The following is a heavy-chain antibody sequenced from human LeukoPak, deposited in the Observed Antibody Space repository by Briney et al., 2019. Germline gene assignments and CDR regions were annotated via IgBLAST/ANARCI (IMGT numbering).Heavy chain of an antibody. V-gene: IGHV3-64D*06. CDR3: VTGPVVPAAPFYFDY. D-gene: IGHD2-2*01. J-gene: IGHJ4*02. CDR2: ISSNGGST. Sequence: PGGSLRLSCPASGFTFSSYAMHWVRQAPGKGLECVSAISSNGGSTYYADSVKGRFTISRDNSKNTLYLQMSSLRAEDTAVYYCVTGPVVPAAPFYFDYWGQGTLVTVSS. CDR1: GFTFSSYA.